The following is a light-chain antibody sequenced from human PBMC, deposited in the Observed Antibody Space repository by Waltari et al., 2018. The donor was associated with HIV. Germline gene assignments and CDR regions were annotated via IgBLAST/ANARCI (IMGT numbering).Light chain of an antibody. CDR3: TSYAGINPVA. V-gene: IGLV2-8*01. Sequence: QSALTQPPSASGSPGQSVTISCTRARSNVGRYDYVSWYQQHPGQAPKLLIYEVNKRPSGVPDRFSGSKSGNTASLTVSGLQAEDEAEYSCTSYAGINPVAFGGGTKLTVL. CDR2: EVN. CDR1: RSNVGRYDY. J-gene: IGLJ2*01.